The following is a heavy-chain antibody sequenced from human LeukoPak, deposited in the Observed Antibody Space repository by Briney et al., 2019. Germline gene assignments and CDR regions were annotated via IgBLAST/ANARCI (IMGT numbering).Heavy chain of an antibody. CDR3: TDFGY. CDR2: IKSTTDGATT. Sequence: GGSLRLSCAASGFTVSSNYMSWVRQAPGKGLEWVGRIKSTTDGATTDYAARVKGRFTISRDDSKNTLYLQMNSLKNEDTAVYHCTDFGYWGQGTLVTVSS. J-gene: IGHJ4*02. CDR1: GFTVSSNY. V-gene: IGHV3-15*01. D-gene: IGHD3/OR15-3a*01.